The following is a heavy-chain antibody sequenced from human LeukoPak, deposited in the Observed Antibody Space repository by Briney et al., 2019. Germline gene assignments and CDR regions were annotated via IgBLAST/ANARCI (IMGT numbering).Heavy chain of an antibody. D-gene: IGHD5-12*01. Sequence: SETLSLTCTVTGGSISSYYWSWIRQPPGKGLEWIGYIYYSGSTNYNPSLKSRVTISVDTSKNQFSLKLSSVTAADTAVYYCARHGSGGFEQTVFDYWGQGTLVTVSS. J-gene: IGHJ4*02. V-gene: IGHV4-59*08. CDR1: GGSISSYY. CDR2: IYYSGST. CDR3: ARHGSGGFEQTVFDY.